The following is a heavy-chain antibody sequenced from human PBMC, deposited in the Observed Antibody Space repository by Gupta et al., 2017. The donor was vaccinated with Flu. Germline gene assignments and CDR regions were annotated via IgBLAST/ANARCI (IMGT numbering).Heavy chain of an antibody. CDR3: ARGMMVTAPPSYSSYYYGMDV. CDR2: T. V-gene: IGHV4-4*07. D-gene: IGHD2-21*02. J-gene: IGHJ6*02. Sequence: TSYNPSLKSRVTRSVDTSKNQFSLKLRSVTAADTAMYYCARGMMVTAPPSYSSYYYGMDVWGQGTTVTVSS.